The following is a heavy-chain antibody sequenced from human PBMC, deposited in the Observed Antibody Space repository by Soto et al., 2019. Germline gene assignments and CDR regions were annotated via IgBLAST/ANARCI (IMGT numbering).Heavy chain of an antibody. CDR2: ISAYNGNT. D-gene: IGHD3-22*01. J-gene: IGHJ5*02. CDR1: GYTFTSYG. CDR3: ARNGYYDSSGYHNWFAP. V-gene: IGHV1-18*01. Sequence: ASVKVSCKASGYTFTSYGISWVRQAPGQGLEWMGWISAYNGNTNYAQKLQGRVTMTTDTSTSTAYMELRSLRSDDTAVYYCARNGYYDSSGYHNWFAPWGQGTQVTVSS.